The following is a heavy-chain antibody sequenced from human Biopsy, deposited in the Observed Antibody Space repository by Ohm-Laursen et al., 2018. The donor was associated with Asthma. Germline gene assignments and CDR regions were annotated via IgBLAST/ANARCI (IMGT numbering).Heavy chain of an antibody. J-gene: IGHJ4*02. Sequence: GSSVKVSCKSLGGTLNTYVIGWARQAPGQGLEWMGGINSVFGTTTYPQKFQDRVTITADDSTSTVYMELSSLRSEDTAVYYCARKAGSCISRTCYSLDFWGQGTLVTVSS. D-gene: IGHD2-2*01. CDR1: GGTLNTYV. CDR3: ARKAGSCISRTCYSLDF. V-gene: IGHV1-69*01. CDR2: INSVFGTT.